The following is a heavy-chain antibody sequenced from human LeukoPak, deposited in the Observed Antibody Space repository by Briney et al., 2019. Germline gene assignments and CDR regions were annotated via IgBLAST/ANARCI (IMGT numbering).Heavy chain of an antibody. D-gene: IGHD3-22*01. Sequence: ASVKVSCKASGYTLTGYYMHWVRQAPGQGLEWMGWINPNSGGTNYAQKFQGRVTMTRDTSISTAYMELSRLRSDDTAVYYCARVFDSSGYYYEESEYYFDYWGQGTLVTVSS. CDR3: ARVFDSSGYYYEESEYYFDY. V-gene: IGHV1-2*02. CDR1: GYTLTGYY. CDR2: INPNSGGT. J-gene: IGHJ4*02.